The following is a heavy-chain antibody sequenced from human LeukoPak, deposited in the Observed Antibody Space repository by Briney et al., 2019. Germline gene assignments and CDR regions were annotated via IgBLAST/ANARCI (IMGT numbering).Heavy chain of an antibody. D-gene: IGHD2-2*01. CDR1: GYTFTSYD. J-gene: IGHJ4*02. CDR2: MNPNSGNT. CDR3: ARSDCSSTSCYYY. V-gene: IGHV1-8*03. Sequence: HGASVKVSCKASGYTFTSYDINWVRQATGQGLEWMGWMNPNSGNTGYAQKFQGRVTVTRNTSISTAYMELSSLRSEDTAVYYCARSDCSSTSCYYYWGQGTLVTVSS.